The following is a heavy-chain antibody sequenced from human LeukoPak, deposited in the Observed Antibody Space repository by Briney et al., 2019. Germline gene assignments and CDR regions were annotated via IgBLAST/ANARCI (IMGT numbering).Heavy chain of an antibody. CDR2: ISWNSGSI. CDR3: ARLSAMLRGPEPIYYFDY. D-gene: IGHD3-10*01. J-gene: IGHJ4*01. V-gene: IGHV3-9*01. CDR1: GFTFDDYA. Sequence: PGGSLRLSCAASGFTFDDYAMHWVRQAPGKGLEWVSGISWNSGSIGYADSMKGRFTVSRDNSKNSLYLQMNSLRAEDTAMYYCARLSAMLRGPEPIYYFDYWGQGTLVTVSS.